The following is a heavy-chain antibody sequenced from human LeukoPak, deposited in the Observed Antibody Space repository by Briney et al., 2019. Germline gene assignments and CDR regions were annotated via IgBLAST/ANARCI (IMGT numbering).Heavy chain of an antibody. J-gene: IGHJ3*02. CDR1: GGSFSGYY. V-gene: IGHV4-34*01. CDR2: INHSGST. CDR3: ARAGSSGWYRNAFDI. D-gene: IGHD6-19*01. Sequence: PSETLSLTCTVYGGSFSGYYWSWIRQPPGKGLEWIGEINHSGSTNYNPSLKSRVTISVDTSKNQFSLKLSSVTAADTAVYYCARAGSSGWYRNAFDIWGQGTLVTGSS.